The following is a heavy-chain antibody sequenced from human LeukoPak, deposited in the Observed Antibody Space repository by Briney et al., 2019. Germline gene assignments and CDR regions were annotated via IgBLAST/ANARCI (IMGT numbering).Heavy chain of an antibody. CDR1: GFTFSSYS. CDR2: ISSSSSTI. CDR3: ARVGIHTSSSWGSYYYYMDA. J-gene: IGHJ6*03. V-gene: IGHV3-48*04. D-gene: IGHD6-13*01. Sequence: PGGSLRLSCAASGFTFSSYSMNWVRQAPGKGLEWVSYISSSSSTIYYADSVKGRFTISRDNAKNSLYLQMNSLRAEDTAVYYCARVGIHTSSSWGSYYYYMDAWGKGTTVTVSS.